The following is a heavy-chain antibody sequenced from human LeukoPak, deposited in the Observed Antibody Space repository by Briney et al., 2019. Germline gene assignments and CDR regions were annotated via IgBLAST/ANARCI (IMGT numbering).Heavy chain of an antibody. V-gene: IGHV3-23*01. CDR1: GFTFSSYA. CDR2: ISGSGGST. J-gene: IGHJ4*02. D-gene: IGHD3-22*01. CDR3: AKEPYDSSGYYYNY. Sequence: GGSLRLSCAGSGFTFSSYAMSWVRQAPGKGLEWVSAISGSGGSTYYADSVKGRFTISRDNSKNTLYLQMNSLRAEDTAVYYCAKEPYDSSGYYYNYWGQGTLVTVSS.